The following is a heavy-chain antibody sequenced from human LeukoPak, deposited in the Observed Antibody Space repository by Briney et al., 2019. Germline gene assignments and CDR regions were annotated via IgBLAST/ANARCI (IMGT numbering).Heavy chain of an antibody. V-gene: IGHV1-18*01. D-gene: IGHD6-13*01. Sequence: HVASVKVSCKASGGTFSSYAISWVRQAPGQGLEWMGWISAYNGNTNYAQKLQGRVTMTTDTSTSTAYMELRSLRSDDTAVYYCASLGSSWYNFDYWGQGTLVTVSS. CDR3: ASLGSSWYNFDY. J-gene: IGHJ4*02. CDR1: GGTFSSYA. CDR2: ISAYNGNT.